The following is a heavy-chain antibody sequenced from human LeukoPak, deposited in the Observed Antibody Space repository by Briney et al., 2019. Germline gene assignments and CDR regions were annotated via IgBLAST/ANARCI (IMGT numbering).Heavy chain of an antibody. V-gene: IGHV3-66*02. Sequence: PGGSLRLSRAASGFTVSSNYMSWVRQAPGKGLEWVSVIYSGGSTYYADSVKGRFTISRDNSKNTLYLQMNSLRAEDTAVYYCARGTVGATTGYYWGQGTLVTVSS. J-gene: IGHJ4*02. CDR1: GFTVSSNY. CDR3: ARGTVGATTGYY. D-gene: IGHD1-26*01. CDR2: IYSGGST.